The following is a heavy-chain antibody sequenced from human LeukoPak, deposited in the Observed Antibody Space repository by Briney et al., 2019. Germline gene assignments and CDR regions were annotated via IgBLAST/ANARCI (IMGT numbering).Heavy chain of an antibody. D-gene: IGHD4-17*01. CDR3: ARAVTTVTRGGLVFDY. CDR2: ISDSGGST. CDR1: GFPFSSYA. V-gene: IGHV3-64*04. Sequence: PGGSLRLSCSASGFPFSSYAMHWVRQAPGEGLEYVSAISDSGGSTYYADSVKGRFTISRDNAKNSLYLQMNSLRDEDTAVYYCARAVTTVTRGGLVFDYWGQGTLVTVSS. J-gene: IGHJ4*02.